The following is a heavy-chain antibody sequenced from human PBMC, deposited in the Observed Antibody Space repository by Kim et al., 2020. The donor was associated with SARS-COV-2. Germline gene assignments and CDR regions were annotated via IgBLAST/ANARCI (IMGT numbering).Heavy chain of an antibody. CDR1: GYTFTSYA. V-gene: IGHV7-4-1*02. J-gene: IGHJ6*02. Sequence: ASVKVSCKASGYTFTSYAMNWVRQAPGQGLEWMGWINPNTGDTTYAQGFTGRFVFSLDTSVSTAYLQMSSLKAEDTAVYYCARDPVNIVVVPAAIPLYGMDVWGQGTTVTVFS. CDR3: ARDPVNIVVVPAAIPLYGMDV. D-gene: IGHD2-2*01. CDR2: INPNTGDT.